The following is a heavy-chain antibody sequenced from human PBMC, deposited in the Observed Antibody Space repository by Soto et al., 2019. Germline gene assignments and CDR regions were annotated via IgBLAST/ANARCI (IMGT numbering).Heavy chain of an antibody. D-gene: IGHD3-9*01. V-gene: IGHV4-4*07. CDR1: GGSISSYY. CDR3: ARGQNDILTGYLPLKYNWFDP. Sequence: SETLSLTCTVSGGSISSYYWSWIRQPAGKGLEWIGRIYTSGSTNYNPSLKSRVTMSVDTSKNQFSLKLSSVTAADTAVYYCARGQNDILTGYLPLKYNWFDPWGQGTLVTVSS. CDR2: IYTSGST. J-gene: IGHJ5*02.